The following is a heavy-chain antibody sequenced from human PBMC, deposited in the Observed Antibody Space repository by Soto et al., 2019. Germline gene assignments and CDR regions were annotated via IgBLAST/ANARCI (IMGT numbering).Heavy chain of an antibody. CDR1: GGSISGYY. D-gene: IGHD5-18*01. Sequence: SETLSLTCTISGGSISGYYWTWIRQSPGKGLEYIGYVYNGNTNYNPSLNSRVTISVDTSKNQFSLKLSSVTAADTAVYYCARVGYSYGYGAHHNNWFDPWGQGTLVTVSS. CDR3: ARVGYSYGYGAHHNNWFDP. CDR2: VYNGNT. V-gene: IGHV4-59*01. J-gene: IGHJ5*02.